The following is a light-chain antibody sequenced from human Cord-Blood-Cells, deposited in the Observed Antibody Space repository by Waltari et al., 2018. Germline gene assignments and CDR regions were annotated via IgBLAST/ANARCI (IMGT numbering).Light chain of an antibody. V-gene: IGLV1-40*01. CDR3: QSYDSSLSGSV. Sequence: QSVLTQPPSVSGAPGQRVTISCTGSSSNIGAGYDVHWYQQLPGTAPKLLSYGNSNQPSGVPDRFSGSKSGTSASLAITGLQAEDEADYYCQSYDSSLSGSVFGGGTKLTVL. J-gene: IGLJ2*01. CDR2: GNS. CDR1: SSNIGAGYD.